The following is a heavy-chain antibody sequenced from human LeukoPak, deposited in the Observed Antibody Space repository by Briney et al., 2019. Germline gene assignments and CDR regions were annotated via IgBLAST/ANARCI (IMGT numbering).Heavy chain of an antibody. V-gene: IGHV4-30-4*08. CDR3: ARVVSDYYGSGKSTTYYFDY. Sequence: PSQTLSLTCTVSGGSISSGDYYWSWIRQPPGKGLEWIGEINHSGSTNYNPSLKSRVTISVDTSKNQFSLKLSSVTAADTAVYYCARVVSDYYGSGKSTTYYFDYWGQGTLVTVSS. CDR1: GGSISSGDYY. CDR2: INHSGST. J-gene: IGHJ4*02. D-gene: IGHD3-10*01.